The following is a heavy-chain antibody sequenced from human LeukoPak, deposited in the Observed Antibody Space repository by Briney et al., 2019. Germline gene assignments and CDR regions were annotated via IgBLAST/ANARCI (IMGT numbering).Heavy chain of an antibody. V-gene: IGHV5-51*01. CDR1: GYSITSYW. CDR2: ISPGDSDT. D-gene: IGHD6-19*01. CDR3: ARLVEVAGRLDY. J-gene: IGHJ4*02. Sequence: GESQKFSCTGSGYSITSYWIGLVRQMPRKGLEWMGIISPGDSDTRDSQSFQGETTITADKSISTAYLQWSRLKASDTAMYDCARLVEVAGRLDYCGQGTPVIVSS.